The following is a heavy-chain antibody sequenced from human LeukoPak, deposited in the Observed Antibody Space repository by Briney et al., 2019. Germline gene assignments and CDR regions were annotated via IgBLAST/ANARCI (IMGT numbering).Heavy chain of an antibody. CDR1: GYTFTTYD. Sequence: SVKVSCKASGYTFTTYDINWVRQATGQGLEWMGGIIPIFGTANYAQKFQGRVTITTDESTSTAYMELSSLRSEDTAVYYCARDHGMATIFDYWGQGTLVTVSS. CDR3: ARDHGMATIFDY. J-gene: IGHJ4*02. CDR2: IIPIFGTA. D-gene: IGHD5-24*01. V-gene: IGHV1-69*05.